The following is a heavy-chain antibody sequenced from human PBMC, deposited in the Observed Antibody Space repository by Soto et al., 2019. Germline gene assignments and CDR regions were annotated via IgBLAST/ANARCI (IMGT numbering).Heavy chain of an antibody. CDR3: ARILSSGHSDY. CDR2: IYYSGST. Sequence: SENLSLTCTVSGGSISSSSYYWGWIRQPPGKGLEWIGSIYYSGSTYYNPSLKSRVTISVDTSKNQFSLKLSSVTAADTAVYYCARILSSGHSDYRGQGTQVTGSS. J-gene: IGHJ4*02. V-gene: IGHV4-39*01. D-gene: IGHD2-15*01. CDR1: GGSISSSSYY.